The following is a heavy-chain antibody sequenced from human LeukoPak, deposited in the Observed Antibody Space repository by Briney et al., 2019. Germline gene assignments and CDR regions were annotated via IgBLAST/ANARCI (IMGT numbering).Heavy chain of an antibody. V-gene: IGHV4-38-2*02. CDR3: AREDLGSAWADIDY. CDR2: IFHSGTT. J-gene: IGHJ4*02. Sequence: PSETLSLTCTVSGYSISSDYYWGWIRQPPGKGLEWIGTIFHSGTTYYNPSLKSRVTISIDRSKNQFSLRLRSVTAADTAVYYCAREDLGSAWADIDYWGQGTLGTVSS. CDR1: GYSISSDYY. D-gene: IGHD6-19*01.